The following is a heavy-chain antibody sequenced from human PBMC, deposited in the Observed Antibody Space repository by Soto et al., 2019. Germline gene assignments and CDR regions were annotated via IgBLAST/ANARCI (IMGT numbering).Heavy chain of an antibody. J-gene: IGHJ6*02. Sequence: GGSLRLSCAASGFTFSSYWMSWVRQAPGKGLEWVANIKQDGSEKYYVDSVKGRFTISRDNAKNSLYLQMNSLRAEDTAVYYCARDHRARFFWSGRNYGMAVWGQGTTVTVSS. D-gene: IGHD3-3*01. V-gene: IGHV3-7*05. CDR3: ARDHRARFFWSGRNYGMAV. CDR2: IKQDGSEK. CDR1: GFTFSSYW.